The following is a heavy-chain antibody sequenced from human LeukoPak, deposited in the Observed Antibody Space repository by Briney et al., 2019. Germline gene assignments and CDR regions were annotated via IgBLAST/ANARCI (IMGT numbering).Heavy chain of an antibody. D-gene: IGHD6-6*01. J-gene: IGHJ4*02. V-gene: IGHV3-30-3*01. CDR3: ARDGSSSGLDY. CDR2: ISYDGSNK. CDR1: GFTFSSYA. Sequence: GGSLRLSCAASGFTFSSYAMHWVRQAPGKGLEWVAVISYDGSNKYYADSVKGRFTISRGNSKNTLYLQMNSLRAEDTAVYYCARDGSSSGLDYWGQGTLVTVSS.